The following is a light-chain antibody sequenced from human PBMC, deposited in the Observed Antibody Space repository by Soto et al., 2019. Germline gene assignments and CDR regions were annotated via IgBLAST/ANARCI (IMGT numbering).Light chain of an antibody. CDR3: QQYKDWSTT. CDR2: GAS. J-gene: IGKJ1*01. CDR1: QSVSTT. V-gene: IGKV3-15*01. Sequence: EILMTQSPATLSVSPGQRASLSCGASQSVSTTVAWYHQKPGQAPRLLVYGASTRATGIPARLSGSGDGTDFTLTITSLQSEDFGVYFCQQYKDWSTTFGQGTKVDIK.